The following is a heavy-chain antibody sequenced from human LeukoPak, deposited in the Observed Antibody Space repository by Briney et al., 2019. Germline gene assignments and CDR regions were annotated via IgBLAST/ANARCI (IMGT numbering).Heavy chain of an antibody. CDR3: ATGQQLVPDY. J-gene: IGHJ4*02. D-gene: IGHD6-6*01. CDR1: GFTFTSAW. CDR2: IKSKTDGGTT. V-gene: IGHV3-15*01. Sequence: GGSLRLSCAASGFTFTSAWMTWDRQAPRKGLEWVGRIKSKTDGGTTDYAAPVKGRITISRDDSKNALYLQMNSLKTEDTAVYYCATGQQLVPDYWGQGTLVTVSS.